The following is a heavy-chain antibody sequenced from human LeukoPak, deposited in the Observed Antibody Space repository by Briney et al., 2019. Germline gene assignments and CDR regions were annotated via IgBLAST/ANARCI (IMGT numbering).Heavy chain of an antibody. CDR1: GGTFSSYA. CDR3: AREGYCSSTSCYRIEYFQH. V-gene: IGHV1-18*01. J-gene: IGHJ1*01. Sequence: ASVKVSCKASGGTFSSYAISWVRQAPGQGLEWMGWISAYNGKTNYAQKLQGRVTMTTDTSTSTAYMELRSLRSDDTAVYYCAREGYCSSTSCYRIEYFQHWGQGTLVTVSS. CDR2: ISAYNGKT. D-gene: IGHD2-2*02.